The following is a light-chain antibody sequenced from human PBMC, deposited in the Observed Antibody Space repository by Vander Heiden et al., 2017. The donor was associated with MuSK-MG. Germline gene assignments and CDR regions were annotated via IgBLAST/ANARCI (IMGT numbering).Light chain of an antibody. Sequence: NFMLTQPLSVSESPGKTVTISCTRTTGTIANHYVQWYQQRSAASPSIVIFDDNKRPSGVPDRFSGAIDSSSTSATPTISGVRAEDDDYYYCQAYTSNIRVFGGGTKLTVL. J-gene: IGLJ3*02. CDR2: DDN. CDR1: TGTIANHY. CDR3: QAYTSNIRV. V-gene: IGLV6-57*01.